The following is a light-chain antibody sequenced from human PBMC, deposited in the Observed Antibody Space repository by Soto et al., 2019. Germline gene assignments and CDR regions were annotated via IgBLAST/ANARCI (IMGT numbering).Light chain of an antibody. J-gene: IGKJ3*01. Sequence: EIVLTQSPATLSLSPGERATLSCRASQSVSSYLAWYQQKPGQAPRLLIYDASNRATGIPARFSGSGSGTDFTLLISSLEPEDFAVYYCKQRSNWPPGPFGPGTKVDIK. CDR1: QSVSSY. CDR2: DAS. V-gene: IGKV3-11*01. CDR3: KQRSNWPPGP.